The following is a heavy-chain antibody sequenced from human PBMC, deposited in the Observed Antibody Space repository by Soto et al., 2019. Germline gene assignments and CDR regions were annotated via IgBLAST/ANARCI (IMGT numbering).Heavy chain of an antibody. Sequence: GGSLRLSCTASGFSFRSYGMHWVRQAPGKGLEWVAVIWYDGSKKYYGDSVKGRFTISRDDSKSTVYLHMNSLRAEDTAVYYCARDTWGLDCWGQGTQVTVSS. D-gene: IGHD3-16*01. V-gene: IGHV3-33*01. CDR2: IWYDGSKK. CDR3: ARDTWGLDC. CDR1: GFSFRSYG. J-gene: IGHJ4*02.